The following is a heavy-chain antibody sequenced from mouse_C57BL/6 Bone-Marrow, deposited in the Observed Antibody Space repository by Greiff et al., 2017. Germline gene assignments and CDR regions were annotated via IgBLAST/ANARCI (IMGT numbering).Heavy chain of an antibody. CDR2: IYPGDGDT. CDR1: GYAFSSSW. Sequence: VHLVESGPELVKPGASVKISCKASGYAFSSSWMNWVKQRPGKGLEWIGRIYPGDGDTNYNGKFKGKATLTADKSSSTAYMQLSSLTSEDSAVYFCAREGGNYFWFAYWGQGTLVTVSA. CDR3: AREGGNYFWFAY. V-gene: IGHV1-82*01. J-gene: IGHJ3*01. D-gene: IGHD2-1*01.